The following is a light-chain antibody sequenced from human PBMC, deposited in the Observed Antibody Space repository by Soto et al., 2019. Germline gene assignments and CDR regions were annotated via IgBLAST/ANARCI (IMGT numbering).Light chain of an antibody. CDR3: MQARSGWT. J-gene: IGKJ1*01. CDR2: LGS. CDR1: PSLLHSDGYNY. Sequence: IVMTQSPLSLPVTPGEPASISCRSSPSLLHSDGYNYLDWYLQKPGQSPQLLIYLGSNRASGVPDRFSGSGSGTDFTLKISRVEAEDVGIYYCMQARSGWTFGQGTKVEIK. V-gene: IGKV2-28*01.